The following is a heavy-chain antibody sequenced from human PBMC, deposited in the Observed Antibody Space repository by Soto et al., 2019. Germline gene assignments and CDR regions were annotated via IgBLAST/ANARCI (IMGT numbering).Heavy chain of an antibody. J-gene: IGHJ6*04. D-gene: IGHD2-2*01. V-gene: IGHV3-23*01. Sequence: GGSLRLSCAASGFTFSSYAMSWVRQAPGKGLEWVSAISGSGGSTYYADSVKGRFTISRDNSKNTLYLQMNSLRAEDTAVYYCAKGGYIVVVPADTGMDVWGKGTTVTVSS. CDR2: ISGSGGST. CDR3: AKGGYIVVVPADTGMDV. CDR1: GFTFSSYA.